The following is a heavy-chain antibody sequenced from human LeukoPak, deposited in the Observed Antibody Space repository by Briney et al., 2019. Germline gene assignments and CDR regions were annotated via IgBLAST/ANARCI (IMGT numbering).Heavy chain of an antibody. Sequence: PSETLSLTCTVSGGSISSYYWSWIRQPPGKGLEWIGYIYYGGSTNYNPSLKSRVTISVDTSKNQFSLKLSSVTAADTAVYYCARVGDAFDIWGQGTMVTVSS. J-gene: IGHJ3*02. CDR1: GGSISSYY. CDR2: IYYGGST. CDR3: ARVGDAFDI. V-gene: IGHV4-59*01.